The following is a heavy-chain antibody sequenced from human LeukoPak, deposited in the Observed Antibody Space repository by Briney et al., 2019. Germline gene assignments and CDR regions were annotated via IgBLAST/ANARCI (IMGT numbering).Heavy chain of an antibody. J-gene: IGHJ5*01. CDR3: ARGTVWFGS. CDR1: GYTFTSYD. D-gene: IGHD1-1*01. V-gene: IGHV1-8*01. Sequence: ASVKVSCKASGYTFTSYDINWVPQAPGQGLEWMVWMNPNSGNTGYAQKFQGRVTMTRNTSISTAYMELSSLRSEDTAVYYCARGTVWFGSWGQGTLVTVSS. CDR2: MNPNSGNT.